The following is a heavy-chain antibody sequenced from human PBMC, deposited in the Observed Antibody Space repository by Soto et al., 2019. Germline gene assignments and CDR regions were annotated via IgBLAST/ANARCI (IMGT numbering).Heavy chain of an antibody. CDR2: INPNSGGT. CDR1: ADTFTSYY. D-gene: IGHD5-18*01. CDR3: ARGIQLWGQWGMDV. Sequence: ASVKVSCKAPADTFTSYYMHWVRQAPGQGLEWMGWINPNSGGTNYAQKFQGWVTMTRDTSISTAYMELSRLRSDDTAVYYCARGIQLWGQWGMDVWGQGTTVTVSS. J-gene: IGHJ6*02. V-gene: IGHV1-2*04.